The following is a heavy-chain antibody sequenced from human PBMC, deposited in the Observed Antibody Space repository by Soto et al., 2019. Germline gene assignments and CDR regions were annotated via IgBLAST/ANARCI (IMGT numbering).Heavy chain of an antibody. CDR1: GFTFSSYW. D-gene: IGHD3-3*01. J-gene: IGHJ3*02. CDR3: ARAKIGGQINYDFWSGYGEDAFDI. Sequence: GGSLRLSCAASGFTFSSYWIHWVRQAPGKGLVWVSRINSDGSSTSYADSVTGRFTISRDNAKNTLYLQMNSLRAEDTAVYYCARAKIGGQINYDFWSGYGEDAFDIWGQGTMVTVSS. CDR2: INSDGSST. V-gene: IGHV3-74*01.